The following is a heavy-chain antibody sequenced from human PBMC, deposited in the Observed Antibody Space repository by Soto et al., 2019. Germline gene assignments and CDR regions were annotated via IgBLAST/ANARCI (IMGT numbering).Heavy chain of an antibody. CDR2: INHSGST. CDR1: GGSFSGYY. Sequence: SETLSLTCAVYGGSFSGYYWSWIRQPPGKGLEWIGEINHSGSTNYNPSLKSRVTISVDTSKNQFSLKLSSVTAADTAVYYCARINRGGDIVVVPAAIREASTVTTDYYFDYWGQGTLVTVSS. D-gene: IGHD2-2*01. CDR3: ARINRGGDIVVVPAAIREASTVTTDYYFDY. J-gene: IGHJ4*02. V-gene: IGHV4-34*01.